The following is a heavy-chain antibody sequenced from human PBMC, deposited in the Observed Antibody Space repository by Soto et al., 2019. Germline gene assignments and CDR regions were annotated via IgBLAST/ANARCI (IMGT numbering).Heavy chain of an antibody. CDR2: VFPADSNT. D-gene: IGHD2-2*01. CDR1: GYRFSTYW. CDR3: ARHRLSTWDAFDL. V-gene: IGHV5-51*01. Sequence: PGESLKISCKGSGYRFSTYWIGWVRQMPGQGLEWMGSVFPADSNTRYSPSFQGQVTISADKSISTAYLQWNSLQASDTAMYYCARHRLSTWDAFDLWGQGTMVTVSS. J-gene: IGHJ3*01.